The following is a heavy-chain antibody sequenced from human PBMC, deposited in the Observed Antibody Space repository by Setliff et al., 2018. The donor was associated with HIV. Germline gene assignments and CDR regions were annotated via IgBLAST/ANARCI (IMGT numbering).Heavy chain of an antibody. Sequence: SETLSLTCAVSGYSISSGCYWGWIRQPPGTGLEWIGRIYTSGSTNYNPSLKSRVTISVDTSKNQFSLKVSSVTAADTAVYYCARAPLLWFGESSYYFDYWGQGTLVTVSS. CDR3: ARAPLLWFGESSYYFDY. J-gene: IGHJ4*02. CDR2: IYTSGST. CDR1: GYSISSGCY. D-gene: IGHD3-10*01. V-gene: IGHV4-38-2*01.